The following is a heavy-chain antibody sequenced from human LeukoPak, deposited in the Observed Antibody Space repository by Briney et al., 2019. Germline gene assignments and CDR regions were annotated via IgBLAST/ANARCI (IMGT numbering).Heavy chain of an antibody. CDR1: GFTFSSDY. D-gene: IGHD5-18*01. CDR2: VYSGDNT. J-gene: IGHJ4*02. CDR3: ARDFRQLWLRTFDY. V-gene: IGHV3-66*01. Sequence: GGSLRLSCAASGFTFSSDYMSWVRQAPGKGLEWVSVVYSGDNTDYSDSVKGRFTISRDNAKNSLYLQMNSLRAEDTAVYYCARDFRQLWLRTFDYWGQGPLVTVPS.